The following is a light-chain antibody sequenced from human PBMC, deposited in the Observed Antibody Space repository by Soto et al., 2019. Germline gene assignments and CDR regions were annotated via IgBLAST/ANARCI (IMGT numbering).Light chain of an antibody. V-gene: IGLV2-14*03. CDR2: DII. J-gene: IGLJ1*01. CDR3: VSFTTSRSYF. CDR1: SSDVGAYIF. Sequence: QSALTQTASVSGSPGQSITISCNGTSSDVGAYIFVSWYQQHPGKAPKLMMYDIINRPSGVSNRFYGSKSGNTASLTISGLQAEDEADYYCVSFTTSRSYFFGTGTKVTVL.